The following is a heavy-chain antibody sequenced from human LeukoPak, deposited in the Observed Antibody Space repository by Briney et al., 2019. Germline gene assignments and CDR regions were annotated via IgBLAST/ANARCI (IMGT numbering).Heavy chain of an antibody. CDR2: ISSGGNT. CDR3: AREVRGYYFDY. Sequence: PGGSLRLSCAASGFIVSSNYMSWVRQAPGKGLEWVSVISSGGNTYYADSVKGRFTISRDNSKNTVFLQMNSLRAEDTAVYSCAREVRGYYFDYWGQGTLVTVSS. D-gene: IGHD3-22*01. V-gene: IGHV3-53*01. J-gene: IGHJ4*02. CDR1: GFIVSSNY.